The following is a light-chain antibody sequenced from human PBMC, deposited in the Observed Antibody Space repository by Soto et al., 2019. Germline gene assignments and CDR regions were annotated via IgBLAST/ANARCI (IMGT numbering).Light chain of an antibody. J-gene: IGKJ1*01. CDR3: QQHNNWPPWT. CDR2: GAS. V-gene: IGKV3-15*01. CDR1: QSVSSN. Sequence: EIVMTQPPATLSVSPGERATLSCRASQSVSSNLAWYQQKPGQAPRLLMYGASTRATGIPDRFSGSGSGTEFTLTFSSLQSEDFAVYYCQQHNNWPPWTFGQGTKVEIK.